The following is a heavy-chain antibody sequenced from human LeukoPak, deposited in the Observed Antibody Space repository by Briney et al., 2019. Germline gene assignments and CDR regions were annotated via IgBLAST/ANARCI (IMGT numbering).Heavy chain of an antibody. CDR3: ARGEDLRLGELSPFDY. D-gene: IGHD3-16*02. V-gene: IGHV4-59*01. Sequence: PSETLSLTCAVYGGSFSGYYWSWIRQPPGKGLEWIGYIYYSGSTNYNPSLKSRVTISVDTSKNQFSLKLSSVTAADTAVYYCARGEDLRLGELSPFDYWGQGTLVTVSS. CDR2: IYYSGST. CDR1: GGSFSGYY. J-gene: IGHJ4*02.